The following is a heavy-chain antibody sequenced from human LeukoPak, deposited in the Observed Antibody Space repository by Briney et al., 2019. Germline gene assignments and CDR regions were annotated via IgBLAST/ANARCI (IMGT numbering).Heavy chain of an antibody. CDR1: GGSISSSSYY. CDR3: AYDSSGYYSLIY. Sequence: SETLSLTCTVSGGSISSSSYYWGWIRQPPGKGLEWIGRIYYSGSTYYNPSLKSRVTISVDTSKNQFSLKLSSVTAADTAVYYCAYDSSGYYSLIYWGQGTLVTVSS. V-gene: IGHV4-39*01. J-gene: IGHJ4*02. D-gene: IGHD3-22*01. CDR2: IYYSGST.